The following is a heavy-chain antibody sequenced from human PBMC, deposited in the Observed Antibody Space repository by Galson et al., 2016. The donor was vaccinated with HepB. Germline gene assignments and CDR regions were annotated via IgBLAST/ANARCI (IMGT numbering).Heavy chain of an antibody. CDR3: TRTISATAGID. CDR2: INSDGSST. D-gene: IGHD6-13*01. Sequence: SLRLSCAASGFTVSSDYMNWVRQAPGKGLVWVSRINSDGSSTGFADSVKGRFTISRDNAKNTLYLQMSSLRAEDTALYYCTRTISATAGIDWGQGTLVTVSS. J-gene: IGHJ4*02. V-gene: IGHV3-74*01. CDR1: GFTVSSDY.